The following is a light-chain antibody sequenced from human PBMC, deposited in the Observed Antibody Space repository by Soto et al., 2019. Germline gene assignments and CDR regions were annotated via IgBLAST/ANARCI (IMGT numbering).Light chain of an antibody. CDR3: QQYNSYSPYT. CDR2: KAT. CDR1: QSISSW. Sequence: DIQMTQSPSTLSASVGDRVTITCRASQSISSWLAWYQQKPGKAPKLLIYKATSIESGVPTRFSGSGSETEFTLSISSLQPDDFATDFCQQYNSYSPYTFGQGTKLEIK. J-gene: IGKJ2*01. V-gene: IGKV1-5*03.